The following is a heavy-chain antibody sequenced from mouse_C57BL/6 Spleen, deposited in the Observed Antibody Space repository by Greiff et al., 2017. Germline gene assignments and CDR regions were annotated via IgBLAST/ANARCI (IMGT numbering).Heavy chain of an antibody. Sequence: QVQLQQSGPELVKPGASVKISCKASGYAFSSSWMNWVKQRPGKGLEWIGRIYPGDGDTNYNGKFKGKATLTADKSSSTAYMQLSSLTSEDSAVYFCARDYGSSYYFDYRGQGTTLTVSS. J-gene: IGHJ2*01. CDR2: IYPGDGDT. V-gene: IGHV1-82*01. D-gene: IGHD1-1*01. CDR3: ARDYGSSYYFDY. CDR1: GYAFSSSW.